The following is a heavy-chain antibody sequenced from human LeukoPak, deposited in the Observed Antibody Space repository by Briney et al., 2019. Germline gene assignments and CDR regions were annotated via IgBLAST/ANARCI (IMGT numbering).Heavy chain of an antibody. CDR2: IYYSDNT. Sequence: PSETLSLTCTVSGGSIRSSSYYWGWIRQPPGKGLEWIGRIYYSDNTYYNPSLKSRVTISVDTSKNQFSLRLSSVTAADTAVYYCARRTSGGGSFDYWGQGTLVTVSS. V-gene: IGHV4-39*01. D-gene: IGHD6-19*01. CDR1: GGSIRSSSYY. J-gene: IGHJ4*02. CDR3: ARRTSGGGSFDY.